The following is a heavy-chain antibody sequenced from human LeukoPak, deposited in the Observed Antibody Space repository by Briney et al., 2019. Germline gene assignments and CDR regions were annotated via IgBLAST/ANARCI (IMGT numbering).Heavy chain of an antibody. J-gene: IGHJ4*02. V-gene: IGHV3-7*01. Sequence: GGSLRLSCAASRLTFTYWMSWVRQAPGKGLEWVANIKQDGSEKYYVDSVKGRFTISRDNAKRSLYLQMNSLRAEDTVLYYCASSFSDDFWSGHFWGQGTLVTVSS. D-gene: IGHD3-3*01. CDR1: RLTFTYW. CDR3: ASSFSDDFWSGHF. CDR2: IKQDGSEK.